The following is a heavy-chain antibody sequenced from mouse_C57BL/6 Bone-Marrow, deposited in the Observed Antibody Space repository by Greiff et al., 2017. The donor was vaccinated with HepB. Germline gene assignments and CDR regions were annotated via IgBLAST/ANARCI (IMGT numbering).Heavy chain of an antibody. CDR2: ISSGSSTI. CDR1: GFTFSDYG. CDR3: AKDGTTWFAY. V-gene: IGHV5-17*01. Sequence: EVRLVESGGGLVKPGGSLKLSCAASGFTFSDYGMHWVRQAPEKGLEWVAYISSGSSTIYYADTVKGRFTISRDNAKNTLFLQMTSLRSEDTAMYYCAKDGTTWFAYWGQGTLVTVSA. D-gene: IGHD2-1*01. J-gene: IGHJ3*01.